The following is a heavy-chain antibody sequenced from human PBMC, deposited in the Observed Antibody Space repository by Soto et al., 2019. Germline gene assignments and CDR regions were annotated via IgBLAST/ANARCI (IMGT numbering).Heavy chain of an antibody. Sequence: SETLSLTCTVSGGSISSSSYYWGWIRQPPGKGLEWIGSIYYSGSTYYNPSLKSRVTISVDTSKNQFSLKLSSVTAADTAVYYCARQPTMVRGVIGYWGQGTLVTSPQ. CDR3: ARQPTMVRGVIGY. J-gene: IGHJ4*02. V-gene: IGHV4-39*01. D-gene: IGHD3-10*01. CDR1: GGSISSSSYY. CDR2: IYYSGST.